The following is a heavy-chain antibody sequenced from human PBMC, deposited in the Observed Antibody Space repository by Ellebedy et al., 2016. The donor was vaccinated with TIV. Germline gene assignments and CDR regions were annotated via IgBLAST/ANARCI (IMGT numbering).Heavy chain of an antibody. Sequence: MPSETLSLTCSVSGGSVSSTRYYWAWIRQPPGEGLEWIGSVFYSGSPYYNPSFKSRVTLSADTSKNQCSLNMRAVTAADTAVYYCARIDPWQPIDDWGQGILVTVSS. J-gene: IGHJ4*02. CDR2: VFYSGSP. V-gene: IGHV4-39*01. D-gene: IGHD2-21*01. CDR3: ARIDPWQPIDD. CDR1: GGSVSSTRYY.